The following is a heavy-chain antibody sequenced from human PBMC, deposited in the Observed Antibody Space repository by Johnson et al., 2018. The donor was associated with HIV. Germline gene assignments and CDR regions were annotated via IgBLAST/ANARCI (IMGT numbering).Heavy chain of an antibody. CDR1: GFTFTTYA. Sequence: QVQLVESGGGVVQPGRSLRLSCAASGFTFTTYAMHWVRQAPGKGLEWVAVISYDGSNKYYADSVKGRFTISRDNSKNTLYLQMNSLRAEDTAGYYCAGSWGNAFGIWGQGTRVSVSS. V-gene: IGHV3-30*04. D-gene: IGHD3-16*01. CDR3: AGSWGNAFGI. J-gene: IGHJ3*02. CDR2: ISYDGSNK.